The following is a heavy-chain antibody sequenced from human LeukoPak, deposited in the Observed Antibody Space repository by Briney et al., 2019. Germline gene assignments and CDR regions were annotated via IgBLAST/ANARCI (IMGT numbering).Heavy chain of an antibody. Sequence: GGSLRRYCAASGFTFDDYGMSWVRQAPGKGLEWVSGINWNGGSTGYADSVKGRFTISRDNAKNSLYLQMNSLRAEDTALYYCARGLGDIVVVPAATPDYWGQGTLVTVSS. J-gene: IGHJ4*02. CDR3: ARGLGDIVVVPAATPDY. CDR2: INWNGGST. V-gene: IGHV3-20*04. CDR1: GFTFDDYG. D-gene: IGHD2-2*01.